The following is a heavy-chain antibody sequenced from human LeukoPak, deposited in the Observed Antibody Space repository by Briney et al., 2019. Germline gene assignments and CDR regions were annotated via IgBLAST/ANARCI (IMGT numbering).Heavy chain of an antibody. CDR3: ARLGEQPYYFDY. CDR1: GFTFSSYE. CDR2: ISSSGSTI. Sequence: PGRSLRLSCAASGFTFSSYEMNWVRQAPGKGLEWVSYISSSGSTIYYADSVKGRFTISRDNAKNSLYLQMNSLRAEDTAVYYCARLGEQPYYFDYWGQGTLVTVSS. J-gene: IGHJ4*02. V-gene: IGHV3-48*03. D-gene: IGHD1/OR15-1a*01.